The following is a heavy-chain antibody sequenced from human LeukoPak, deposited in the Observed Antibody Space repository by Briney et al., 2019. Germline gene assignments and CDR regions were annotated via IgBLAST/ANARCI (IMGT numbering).Heavy chain of an antibody. CDR2: MYFSGST. J-gene: IGHJ5*02. D-gene: IGHD3-9*01. V-gene: IGHV4-59*01. Sequence: SETLSLTCTVSGGSISGFYWNWIRQPPGKGLEWIGFMYFSGSTNYNPSLKSRVTIYMDKSNNQFSMNLTSVTPADTAHYFCARGTALVGLLDPWGQGTQVIVSS. CDR3: ARGTALVGLLDP. CDR1: GGSISGFY.